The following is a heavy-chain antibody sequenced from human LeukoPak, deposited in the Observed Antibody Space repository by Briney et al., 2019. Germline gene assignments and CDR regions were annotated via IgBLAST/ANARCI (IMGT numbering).Heavy chain of an antibody. V-gene: IGHV4-61*02. CDR2: IYTSGST. CDR3: ARGGPGFGVYDY. CDR1: GGSISIGISY. D-gene: IGHD3-3*01. J-gene: IGHJ4*02. Sequence: PSQTLSLTCTVSGGSISIGISYWSWIRQPAGKGLEWLGRIYTSGSTNYNPSLSSRVTISVDTSRNQFSLKLSSVTAADTAVYYCARGGPGFGVYDYWGQGTLVTVSS.